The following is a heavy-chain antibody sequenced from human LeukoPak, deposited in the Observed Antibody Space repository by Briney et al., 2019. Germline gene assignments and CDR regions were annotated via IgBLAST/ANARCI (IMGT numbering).Heavy chain of an antibody. D-gene: IGHD6-19*01. CDR3: ARGIAVAGFDY. V-gene: IGHV1-69*05. J-gene: IGHJ4*02. Sequence: SVKVSCKASGGTFSSYAISWVRQAPGQGLEWMGRIIPIFGTANYAQKFQGRVTITTDESTSTAYMELSSLRSEDTVVYYCARGIAVAGFDYWGQGTLVTVSS. CDR1: GGTFSSYA. CDR2: IIPIFGTA.